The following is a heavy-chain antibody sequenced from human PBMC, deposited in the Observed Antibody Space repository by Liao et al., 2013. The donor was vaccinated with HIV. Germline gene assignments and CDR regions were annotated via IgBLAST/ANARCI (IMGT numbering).Heavy chain of an antibody. J-gene: IGHJ3*02. CDR1: GVSISSGGYY. D-gene: IGHD6-13*01. CDR2: IYSSGTT. Sequence: QVQLQESGPGLVKPSQTLSLTCSVSGVSISSGGYYWSWVRQPAGKGLEWIGRIYSSGTTDYNSSLKSRVTISLDTSKNQFSLKMTSVTAADTAVYYCARDLGAAGPEDIWGQGTMVTVSS. CDR3: ARDLGAAGPEDI. V-gene: IGHV4-61*02.